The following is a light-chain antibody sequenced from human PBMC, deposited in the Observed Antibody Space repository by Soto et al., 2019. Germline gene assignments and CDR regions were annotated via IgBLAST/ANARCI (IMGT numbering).Light chain of an antibody. CDR2: TAS. Sequence: DIQMTQSPSSLSASVGDRVTITCRASQGISNSLAWYQQKPGKVPKLLIYTASTLQSGVPSRFSGRGFGTDFTLTITSLPPEDVATYYCQKYNSAPLPFGRGTKLEIK. J-gene: IGKJ4*01. CDR1: QGISNS. V-gene: IGKV1-27*01. CDR3: QKYNSAPLP.